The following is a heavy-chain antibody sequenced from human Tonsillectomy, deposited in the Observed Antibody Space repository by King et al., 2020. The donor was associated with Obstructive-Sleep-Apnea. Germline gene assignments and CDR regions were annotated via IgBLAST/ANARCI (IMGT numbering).Heavy chain of an antibody. J-gene: IGHJ4*02. CDR1: GGSISSRSHY. D-gene: IGHD6-13*01. CDR3: WAAGGLPDR. Sequence: QLQLQESGPGLVKPSETLSLTCSVSGGSISSRSHYCGWIRQPPGKGLEWIGSLYYSGTTLYNPSLKGRVTISIDTSKNQFSLKLSSVTAADTAVYFCWAAGGLPDRWGLGTQVTVSS. V-gene: IGHV4-39*07. CDR2: LYYSGTT.